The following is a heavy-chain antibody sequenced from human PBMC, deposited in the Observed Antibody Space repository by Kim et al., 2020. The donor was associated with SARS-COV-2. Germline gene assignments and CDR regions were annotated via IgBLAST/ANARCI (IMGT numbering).Heavy chain of an antibody. CDR3: VKRPYDNGGPFDY. D-gene: IGHD4-17*01. CDR1: GFTFRSYV. Sequence: GGSLRLSCAASGFTFRSYVMTWARQAPGKGLEWVSSISGSGAGPYYADSVKGRFTISRDNSKNTLYLQINSLRPEDTAVYYCVKRPYDNGGPFDYCGQGTLVTLSS. CDR2: ISGSGAGP. V-gene: IGHV3-23*01. J-gene: IGHJ4*02.